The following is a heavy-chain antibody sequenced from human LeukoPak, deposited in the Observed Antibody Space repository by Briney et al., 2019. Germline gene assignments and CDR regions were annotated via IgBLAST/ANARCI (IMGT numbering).Heavy chain of an antibody. CDR1: GGTFSSYA. CDR3: ARSLRGAAAGTDAFDI. D-gene: IGHD6-13*01. J-gene: IGHJ3*02. Sequence: GASVKVSCKASGGTFSSYAISWVRQAPGQGLEWMGRIIPIFGTANYAQEFQGRVTITTDESTSTAYMELSSLRSEDTAVYYCARSLRGAAAGTDAFDIWGQGTMVTVSS. CDR2: IIPIFGTA. V-gene: IGHV1-69*05.